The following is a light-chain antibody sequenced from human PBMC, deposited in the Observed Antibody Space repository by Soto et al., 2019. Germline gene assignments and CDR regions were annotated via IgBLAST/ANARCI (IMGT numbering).Light chain of an antibody. Sequence: EIVLTQSPGTLSLSPGERATLSCRASQSVSSSYLAWYQQKPGQSLRLLIYGASSRATGIPDRFSGSGSGTDFPLTISSVEPEDFAVYYCQQYGSSPLFAPGTKVDIK. CDR2: GAS. CDR3: QQYGSSPL. CDR1: QSVSSSY. J-gene: IGKJ3*01. V-gene: IGKV3-20*01.